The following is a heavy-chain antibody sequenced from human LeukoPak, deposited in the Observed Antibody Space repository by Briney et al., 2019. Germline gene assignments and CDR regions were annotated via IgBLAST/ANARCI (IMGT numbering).Heavy chain of an antibody. Sequence: PGRSLRLSCAASGFTFSSYAMSWVRQAPGKGLEWVSAISGSGGSTYYADSVKGRFTISRDNSKNTLYLQMNSLRAEDTAVYYCARSRTANTYYYDSSGSPDAFDIWGQGTMVTVSS. D-gene: IGHD3-22*01. CDR3: ARSRTANTYYYDSSGSPDAFDI. J-gene: IGHJ3*02. CDR1: GFTFSSYA. V-gene: IGHV3-23*01. CDR2: ISGSGGST.